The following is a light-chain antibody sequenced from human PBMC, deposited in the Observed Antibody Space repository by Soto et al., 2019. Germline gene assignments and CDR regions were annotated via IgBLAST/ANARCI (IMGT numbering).Light chain of an antibody. V-gene: IGKV2-28*01. J-gene: IGKJ2*01. Sequence: DIVMTQSPLSLPVTPGEPASISCRSSQSLLHSNGYNYLDWYLQKPGQSPQLLIYLGSNRASGVPDRFSSSGSVTDFTLKISRVEAEDVGVYYCMQALQTPYTFGQGTKLEIK. CDR3: MQALQTPYT. CDR2: LGS. CDR1: QSLLHSNGYNY.